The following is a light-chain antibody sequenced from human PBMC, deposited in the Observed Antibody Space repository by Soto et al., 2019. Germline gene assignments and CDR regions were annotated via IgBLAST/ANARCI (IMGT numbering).Light chain of an antibody. J-gene: IGLJ1*01. Sequence: QPVLTQPPSVSGAPGQRVTISCTGSSSNIGAGYDVHWYQQLPGTAPKHLIYGNSNQPSGVPDRFSGSKSGTSASLSITGLQAGDEADYYCHSYVSCLSVRYVFGTGTKLTVL. CDR1: SSNIGAGYD. V-gene: IGLV1-40*01. CDR2: GNS. CDR3: HSYVSCLSVRYV.